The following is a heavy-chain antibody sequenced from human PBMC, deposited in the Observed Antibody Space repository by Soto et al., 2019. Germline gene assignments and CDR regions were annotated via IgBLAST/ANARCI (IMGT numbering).Heavy chain of an antibody. CDR2: IDHSGST. Sequence: TLSLTPAVSGGSISSGGYSWRWIRQPPGKGLEWIGYIDHSGSTYYNPSLKSRVTISVDRSKNQFSLKLSSVTAADTAVYYCARSPRPPYYXFWSAYVARYYYYGMDVWGQGTTVTVSS. V-gene: IGHV4-30-2*01. J-gene: IGHJ6*02. D-gene: IGHD3-3*01. CDR3: ARSPRPPYYXFWSAYVARYYYYGMDV. CDR1: GGSISSGGYS.